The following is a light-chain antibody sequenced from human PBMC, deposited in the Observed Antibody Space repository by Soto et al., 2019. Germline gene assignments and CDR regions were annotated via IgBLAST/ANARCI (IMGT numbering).Light chain of an antibody. CDR3: HQYSNWPPIT. V-gene: IGKV3-15*01. Sequence: EIVMTQSPATVSVSPGERATLSCRATQSVGSSLAWYQQKPGQAPRLLIYGASTRASGIPARFSGSGSGTAFTLTISNLQSEDFAVYFCHQYSNWPPITFGQGTRLEI. J-gene: IGKJ5*01. CDR2: GAS. CDR1: QSVGSS.